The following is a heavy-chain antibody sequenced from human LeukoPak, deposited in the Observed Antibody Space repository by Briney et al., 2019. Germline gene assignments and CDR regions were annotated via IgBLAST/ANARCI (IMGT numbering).Heavy chain of an antibody. V-gene: IGHV1-2*02. J-gene: IGHJ4*02. CDR3: SAEDKYCTTSTCGDS. D-gene: IGHD2/OR15-2a*01. CDR1: GYTFSDYY. Sequence: ASVKVACRTSGYTFSDYYLHWVRQAPGQGLEWMGYIIPNSGGTTYAQKFQGRVTMTRDTSISAAYLDLSGLRSDDTAVYYCSAEDKYCTTSTCGDSWGQGTLVTVSS. CDR2: IIPNSGGT.